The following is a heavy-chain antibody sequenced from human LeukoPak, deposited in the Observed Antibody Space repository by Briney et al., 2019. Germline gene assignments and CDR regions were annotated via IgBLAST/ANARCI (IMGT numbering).Heavy chain of an antibody. V-gene: IGHV1-2*02. Sequence: ASVRVSCTASGYTFTGYYMHWVRQTPVQGLVWMGWTNPNSGGTNYAQKFQGRVTMTRDTSISTAYMELSRLRSDDTAVYYCARVTYCTNGVCYRGDYWGQGTLVTVSS. J-gene: IGHJ4*02. D-gene: IGHD2-8*01. CDR2: TNPNSGGT. CDR1: GYTFTGYY. CDR3: ARVTYCTNGVCYRGDY.